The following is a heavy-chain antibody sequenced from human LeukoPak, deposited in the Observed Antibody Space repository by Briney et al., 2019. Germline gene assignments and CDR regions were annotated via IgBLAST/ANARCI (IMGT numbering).Heavy chain of an antibody. CDR1: GIIFSDHW. Sequence: PGGSLKLSCAASGIIFSDHWMTWVRQAPGKGLEWVATIKTDGRQIYYVDSVKGRFTISRDNAKNSLFLQMNSLRAEDTAIYFCVRGGRWEMDYWGQGTLATVSS. D-gene: IGHD1-26*01. CDR2: IKTDGRQI. J-gene: IGHJ4*02. V-gene: IGHV3-7*04. CDR3: VRGGRWEMDY.